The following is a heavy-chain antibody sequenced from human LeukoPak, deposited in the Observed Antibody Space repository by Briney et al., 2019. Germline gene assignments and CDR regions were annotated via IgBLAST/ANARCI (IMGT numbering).Heavy chain of an antibody. CDR1: GFSLSSYA. D-gene: IGHD4-23*01. J-gene: IGHJ2*01. CDR3: TRDRNGGNPYWYFDL. Sequence: GGSLRLSCEASGFSLSSYAMHWVRQTPGRALEWVAGISYDESNKHYADSVKGRLSMSRDNLKNLVYLQMNRLRVEDTAVYYCTRDRNGGNPYWYFDLWGRGTLVTVSS. CDR2: ISYDESNK. V-gene: IGHV3-30-3*01.